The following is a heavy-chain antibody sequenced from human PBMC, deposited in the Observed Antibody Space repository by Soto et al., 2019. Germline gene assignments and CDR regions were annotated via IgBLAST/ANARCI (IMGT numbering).Heavy chain of an antibody. CDR1: GFTFSSYA. J-gene: IGHJ4*02. D-gene: IGHD5-18*01. V-gene: IGHV3-30-3*01. Sequence: ESGGGVVQPGRSLRLSCAASGFTFSSYAMHWVRQAPGKGLEWVAVISYDGSNKYYADSVKGRFTISRDNSKNTLYLQMNSLRAEDTAVYYCARAVDTAMPPNCWGQGTLVTVSS. CDR3: ARAVDTAMPPNC. CDR2: ISYDGSNK.